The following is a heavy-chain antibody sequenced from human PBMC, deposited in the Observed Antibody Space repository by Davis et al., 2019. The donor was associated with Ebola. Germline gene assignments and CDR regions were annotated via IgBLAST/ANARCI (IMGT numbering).Heavy chain of an antibody. V-gene: IGHV3-11*06. CDR2: ISSSSSYT. J-gene: IGHJ6*02. Sequence: PGGSLRLSCAASGFTFSDYYMSWIRQAPGKGLEWVSYISSSSSYTNYADSVKGRFTISRDNAKNSLYLQMNSLRDEDTAVYYCARGTVDTAMVYYYYGMDVWGQGTTVTVSS. CDR3: ARGTVDTAMVYYYYGMDV. CDR1: GFTFSDYY. D-gene: IGHD5-18*01.